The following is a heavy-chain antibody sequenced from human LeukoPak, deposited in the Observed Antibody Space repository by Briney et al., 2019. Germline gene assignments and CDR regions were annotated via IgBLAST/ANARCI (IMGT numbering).Heavy chain of an antibody. D-gene: IGHD3-10*01. Sequence: MPSETLSLTCAVYGGSFSGYYWSWIRQPPGKGLEWIGEINHSGSTNYNPSLKSRVTISVDTSKNQFSLKLSPVTAADTAVYYCSVGRYYYGSGSYYKRAFDYWGQGPLVTVSS. CDR3: SVGRYYYGSGSYYKRAFDY. J-gene: IGHJ4*02. CDR1: GGSFSGYY. CDR2: INHSGST. V-gene: IGHV4-34*01.